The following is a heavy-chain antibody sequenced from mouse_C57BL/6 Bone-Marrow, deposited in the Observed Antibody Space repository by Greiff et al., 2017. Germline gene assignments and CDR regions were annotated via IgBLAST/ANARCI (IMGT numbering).Heavy chain of an antibody. CDR3: AKLVYDYDGVFDY. V-gene: IGHV1-81*01. J-gene: IGHJ2*01. D-gene: IGHD2-4*01. CDR2: IYPRSGNT. CDR1: GYTFTSYG. Sequence: QVQLQQSGAELARPGASVKLSCKASGYTFTSYGISWVKQRTGQGLEWIGEIYPRSGNTYYNEKFKGKATLTADKSSSTAYMEPRSLTSEDSAVXFCAKLVYDYDGVFDYWGQGTTLTVSS.